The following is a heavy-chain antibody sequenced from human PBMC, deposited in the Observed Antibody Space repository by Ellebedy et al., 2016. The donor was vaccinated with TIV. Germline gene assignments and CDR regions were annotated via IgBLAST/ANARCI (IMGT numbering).Heavy chain of an antibody. D-gene: IGHD5-18*01. Sequence: GESLKISCEASGFTFSNSNLNWVRQAPGKGLEWVSYISTGSRNIYYADSVKGRFTISRDNAKNSLYLHINSLRDEDTAVYYCARDGAYNYDTYWYFDLWGRGTLVTVSS. J-gene: IGHJ2*01. CDR3: ARDGAYNYDTYWYFDL. CDR2: ISTGSRNI. V-gene: IGHV3-48*02. CDR1: GFTFSNSN.